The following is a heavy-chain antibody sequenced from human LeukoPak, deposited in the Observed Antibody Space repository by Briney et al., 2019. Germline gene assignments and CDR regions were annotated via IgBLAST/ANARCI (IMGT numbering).Heavy chain of an antibody. D-gene: IGHD6-19*01. CDR1: GFTFSSYS. CDR2: ISSSSSYI. Sequence: GGSLRLSCAASGFTFSSYSMNWVRQAPGKGLEWVSSISSSSSYIYYADSVKGRFTISRDNSKNTLYLQMNSLRAEDTAVYYCAKDGVRKVAGLYYFDYWGQGTLVTVSS. CDR3: AKDGVRKVAGLYYFDY. J-gene: IGHJ4*02. V-gene: IGHV3-21*04.